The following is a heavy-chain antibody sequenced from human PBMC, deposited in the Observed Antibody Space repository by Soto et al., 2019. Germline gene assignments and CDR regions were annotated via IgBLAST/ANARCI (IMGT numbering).Heavy chain of an antibody. CDR3: ARDDGCSGAPSVIDIPNPLQSLP. Sequence: SVKVSCKASGYTFTTFGISWVRQAPGQGLEWMGGIIPIFGTANYAQKFQGRVTITADESTSTAYMELSSLRSEDTAENYYARDDGCSGAPSVIDIPNPLQSLPWG. D-gene: IGHD2-15*01. CDR1: GYTFTTFG. V-gene: IGHV1-69*13. J-gene: IGHJ5*02. CDR2: IIPIFGTA.